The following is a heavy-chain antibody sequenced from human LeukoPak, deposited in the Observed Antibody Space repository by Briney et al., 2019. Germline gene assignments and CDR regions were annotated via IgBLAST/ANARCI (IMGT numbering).Heavy chain of an antibody. CDR1: GFTFSTHG. CDR2: ISDNGDYR. J-gene: IGHJ4*02. D-gene: IGHD3-9*01. CDR3: AKDRGCHDKTGYRTFDY. Sequence: PGGSLRLSCAASGFTFSTHGMTWVRQAPGKGLEWVSIISDNGDYRYYTDSVKGRFTISRDNSKNTVYMQMDSLRTDDTAIYYCAKDRGCHDKTGYRTFDYWGRGTLVTVSS. V-gene: IGHV3-23*01.